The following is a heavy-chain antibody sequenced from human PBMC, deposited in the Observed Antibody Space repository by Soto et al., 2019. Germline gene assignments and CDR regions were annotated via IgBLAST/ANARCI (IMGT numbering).Heavy chain of an antibody. J-gene: IGHJ4*02. Sequence: SETLSLTCTVSGGSISSSSYYWGWIRQPPGKGLEWIGSIYYSGSTYYNPSLKSRVTISVDTSKNQFSLKLSSVTAADTAVYYCARLGVTGLRELQGFDYWGQGTRVTVSS. CDR1: GGSISSSSYY. D-gene: IGHD1-26*01. CDR2: IYYSGST. V-gene: IGHV4-39*07. CDR3: ARLGVTGLRELQGFDY.